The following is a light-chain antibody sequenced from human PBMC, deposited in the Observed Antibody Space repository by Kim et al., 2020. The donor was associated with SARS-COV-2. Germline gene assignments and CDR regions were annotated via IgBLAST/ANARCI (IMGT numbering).Light chain of an antibody. CDR3: SSYTSSSTLV. J-gene: IGLJ2*01. CDR1: GRTISGYNY. Sequence: GQPITSSSTGAGRTISGYNYVSWYKQHPGKAPILMIFNVSIRPTGVSNRVSGSKSGNTVSLTISGLQAEDEADFYCSSYTSSSTLVFGGGTKVTVL. CDR2: NVS. V-gene: IGLV2-14*03.